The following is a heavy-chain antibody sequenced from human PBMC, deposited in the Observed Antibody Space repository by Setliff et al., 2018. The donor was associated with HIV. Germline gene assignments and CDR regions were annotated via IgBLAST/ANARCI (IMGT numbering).Heavy chain of an antibody. CDR3: ASQVPSMLGRSLGY. Sequence: PSETLSLTCTVSGGSISSSSYYWGWIRQPPGKGLEWIGSIYYSESTNYNPSLKSRVTISVDKCKNHFSLKLSSVTAADTAVYYCASQVPSMLGRSLGYWGQGTLVTVSS. CDR2: IYYSEST. J-gene: IGHJ4*02. V-gene: IGHV4-39*07. CDR1: GGSISSSSYY. D-gene: IGHD2-8*01.